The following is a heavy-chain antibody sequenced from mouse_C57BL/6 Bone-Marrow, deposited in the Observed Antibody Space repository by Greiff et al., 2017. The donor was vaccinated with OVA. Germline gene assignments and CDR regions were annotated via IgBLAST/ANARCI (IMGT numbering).Heavy chain of an antibody. V-gene: IGHV1-72*01. D-gene: IGHD1-1*01. J-gene: IGHJ4*01. CDR1: VYTFTSYW. CDR2: IDPNSGGT. CDR3: ARRSSLYAMDY. Sequence: QVQLQQTGAEFVKPGASVNLHFNSTVYTFTSYWMHWVKQRPGRGLEWIGRIDPNSGGTKYNEKFKSKATLTVDKPSSTAYMQLSSLTSEDSAVYYCARRSSLYAMDYWGQGTSVTVSS.